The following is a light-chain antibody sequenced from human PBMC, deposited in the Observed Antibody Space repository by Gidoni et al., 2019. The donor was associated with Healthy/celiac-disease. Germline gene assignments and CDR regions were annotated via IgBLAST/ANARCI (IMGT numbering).Light chain of an antibody. CDR2: DVT. Sequence: QSALTQPASVSGSPGQSITISCTGTSSDVGGYNYVSWYQHHPGKAPKLMIYDVTNRPSGVSNRFSGSKSGNTASLTISGLQAEDEADYFCSSYTNSGTSYVFGAGTKVTVL. CDR3: SSYTNSGTSYV. CDR1: SSDVGGYNY. V-gene: IGLV2-14*03. J-gene: IGLJ1*01.